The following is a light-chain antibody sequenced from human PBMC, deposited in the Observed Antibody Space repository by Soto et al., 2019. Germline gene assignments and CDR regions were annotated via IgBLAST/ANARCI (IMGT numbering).Light chain of an antibody. CDR3: AAWHDSLNGPV. V-gene: IGLV1-44*01. CDR2: SNN. CDR1: SSNIGSHT. Sequence: QSVLTQPPSASGTPGQRVTISCSGGSSNIGSHTVNWYQHLPGTAPKLLIYSNNQRPSGVPDRFSGSVSGTSASLAISGLQSEHEADYYCAAWHDSLNGPVFGGGPKLTVL. J-gene: IGLJ2*01.